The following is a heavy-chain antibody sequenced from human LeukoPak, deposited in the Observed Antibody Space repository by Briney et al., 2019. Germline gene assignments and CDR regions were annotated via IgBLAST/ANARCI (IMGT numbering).Heavy chain of an antibody. D-gene: IGHD2-2*01. CDR3: ATLYQLLWVSFDY. Sequence: GGSLRLSCAASGFTFSSYATSWVRQAPGKGLEWVSIISDSGGTTHYADSVKGRFTISRDNSKNTLYLQMNSLRVEDTAVYYCATLYQLLWVSFDYWGQGILVTVSS. J-gene: IGHJ4*02. CDR2: ISDSGGTT. V-gene: IGHV3-23*01. CDR1: GFTFSSYA.